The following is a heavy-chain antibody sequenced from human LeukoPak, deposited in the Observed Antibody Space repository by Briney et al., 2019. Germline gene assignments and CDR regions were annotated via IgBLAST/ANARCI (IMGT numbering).Heavy chain of an antibody. CDR2: IKQDGSEK. J-gene: IGHJ3*02. CDR3: ARRYMGSGWYEDAFDI. Sequence: GGSLRLSCAASGFTFSSYAMSWVRQAPGKGLEWVANIKQDGSEKYYVDSVRGRFTISRDNAKNSLYLQMNSLRAEDTAVYYCARRYMGSGWYEDAFDIWGQGTTVTVSS. V-gene: IGHV3-7*01. CDR1: GFTFSSYA. D-gene: IGHD6-19*01.